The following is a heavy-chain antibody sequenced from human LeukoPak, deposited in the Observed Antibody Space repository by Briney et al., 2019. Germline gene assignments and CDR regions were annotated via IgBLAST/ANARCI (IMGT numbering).Heavy chain of an antibody. CDR3: AKGTRDYHYYGMDV. Sequence: GGSLRLSCAASGFTFSSYGMHWVRQAPGKGLEWVAVISYDGSNKYYADSVKGRFTISRDNSKNTLYLQMNSLRAEDTAVYYCAKGTRDYHYYGMDVWGQGTTVTVSS. J-gene: IGHJ6*02. CDR1: GFTFSSYG. CDR2: ISYDGSNK. V-gene: IGHV3-30*18.